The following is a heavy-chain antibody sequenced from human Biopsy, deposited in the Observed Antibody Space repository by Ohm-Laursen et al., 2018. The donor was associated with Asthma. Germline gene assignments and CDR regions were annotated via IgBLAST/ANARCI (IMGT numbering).Heavy chain of an antibody. CDR2: IPQGGAT. CDR1: RGSFRGYV. V-gene: IGHV4-34*01. Sequence: PGTLSLTCAYRGSFRGYVWTWIRQPPGKGLEWIGEIPQGGATTFNPSLKSRVTISIDPSKSQLSLRLTSMTAADTAVYYCASGPQWSGLDVWGQGTTVTVSS. CDR3: ASGPQWSGLDV. J-gene: IGHJ6*02. D-gene: IGHD2-8*01.